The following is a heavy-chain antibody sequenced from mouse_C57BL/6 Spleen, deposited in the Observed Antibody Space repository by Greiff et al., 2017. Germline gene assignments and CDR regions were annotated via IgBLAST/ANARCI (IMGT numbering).Heavy chain of an antibody. CDR2: ISYDGSN. V-gene: IGHV3-6*01. CDR1: GYSITSGYY. D-gene: IGHD1-2*01. J-gene: IGHJ1*03. CDR3: ATAKMWYFDV. Sequence: EVKLVESGPGLVKPSQSLSLTCSVTGYSITSGYYWNWIRQFPGNKLEWMGYISYDGSNNYNPSLKNRISITRDTSKNQFFLKLNSVTTEDTATYYCATAKMWYFDVWGTGTTVTVSS.